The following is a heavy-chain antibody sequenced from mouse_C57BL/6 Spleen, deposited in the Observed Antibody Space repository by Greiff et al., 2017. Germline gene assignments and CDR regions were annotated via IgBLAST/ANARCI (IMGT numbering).Heavy chain of an antibody. CDR1: GISITTGNYR. V-gene: IGHV3-5*01. CDR2: IYYSGTI. Sequence: EVKLMESGPGLVKPSQTVFLTCTVTGISITTGNYRWSWIRQFPGNKLEWIGYIYYSGTITYNPSLTSRTTITRDTPKNQFFLEMNSLTAEDTATYYCARDDGYYDYYAMDYWGQGTSVTVSS. J-gene: IGHJ4*01. CDR3: ARDDGYYDYYAMDY. D-gene: IGHD2-3*01.